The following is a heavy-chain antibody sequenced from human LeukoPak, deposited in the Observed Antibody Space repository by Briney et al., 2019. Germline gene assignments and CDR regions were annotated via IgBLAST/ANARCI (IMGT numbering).Heavy chain of an antibody. CDR3: AKLFSGSYLDY. CDR1: GGSITSGNYY. CDR2: VYYSGST. J-gene: IGHJ4*02. Sequence: PSETLSLTCTVSGGSITSGNYYWGWLRQPPGKGLEWIGSVYYSGSTYYNPSLKSRVTISRDTSKNQFSLKLSSVTAADTAVYYCAKLFSGSYLDYWGQGTLVTVSS. V-gene: IGHV4-39*07. D-gene: IGHD1-26*01.